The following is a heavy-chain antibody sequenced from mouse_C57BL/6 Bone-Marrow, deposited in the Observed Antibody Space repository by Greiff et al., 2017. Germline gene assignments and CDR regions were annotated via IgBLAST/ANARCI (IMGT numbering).Heavy chain of an antibody. CDR3: AREEDYYYGSRSFAY. CDR2: IYPSDSET. J-gene: IGHJ3*01. CDR1: GYTFTSYW. D-gene: IGHD1-1*01. Sequence: VQLQQSGAELVRPGSSVKLSCKASGYTFTSYWMDWVKQRPGQGLEWIGNIYPSDSETHYNQKFKDKATLTVDKSSSTAYMQLSSLTSEDSAVYYCAREEDYYYGSRSFAYWGQGTLVTVSA. V-gene: IGHV1-61*01.